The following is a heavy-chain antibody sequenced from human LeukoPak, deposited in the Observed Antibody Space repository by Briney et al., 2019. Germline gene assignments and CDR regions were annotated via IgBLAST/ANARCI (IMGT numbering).Heavy chain of an antibody. Sequence: PGRSLRLSCAASGFTFDDYAMHWVRQAPGEGLEWVSGISWNSGSIGYADSVKGRFTISRDNAKNSLYLQMNSPRAEDTALYYCAKDMGYCSSTSCNDAFDIWGQGTMVTVSS. CDR1: GFTFDDYA. V-gene: IGHV3-9*01. J-gene: IGHJ3*02. CDR2: ISWNSGSI. D-gene: IGHD2-2*01. CDR3: AKDMGYCSSTSCNDAFDI.